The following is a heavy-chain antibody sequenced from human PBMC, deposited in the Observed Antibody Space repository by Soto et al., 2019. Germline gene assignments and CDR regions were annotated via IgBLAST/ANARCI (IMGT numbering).Heavy chain of an antibody. V-gene: IGHV3-23*01. J-gene: IGHJ6*02. D-gene: IGHD3-10*01. CDR1: GFTFSSYA. CDR3: AKAPEGSGSYYTPYYYYGMDV. Sequence: EVQLLESGGGLVQPGESLRLSCAASGFTFSSYAMSWVRQAPGKGLEWVSAISGSGGSTYYADSVKGRFTISRDNSKNTLYLQMNSLRAEDTAVYYCAKAPEGSGSYYTPYYYYGMDVWGQGTTVTVSS. CDR2: ISGSGGST.